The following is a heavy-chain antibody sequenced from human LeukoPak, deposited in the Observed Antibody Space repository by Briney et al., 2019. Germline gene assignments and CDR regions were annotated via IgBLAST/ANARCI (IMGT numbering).Heavy chain of an antibody. J-gene: IGHJ4*02. Sequence: SETLSLTCAVYGGSFSGYYWSWIRQPPGKGLEWIGYIYYSGSTYYNPSLKSRVTISVDTSKNQFSLKLNSTTAADTAVYYCARGEGARDGYNYEGPFYFDYWGQGTLVTVSS. CDR2: IYYSGST. CDR1: GGSFSGYY. V-gene: IGHV4-34*01. CDR3: ARGEGARDGYNYEGPFYFDY. D-gene: IGHD5-24*01.